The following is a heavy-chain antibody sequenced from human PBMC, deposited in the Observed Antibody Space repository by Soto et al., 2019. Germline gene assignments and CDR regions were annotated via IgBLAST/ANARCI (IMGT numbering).Heavy chain of an antibody. CDR2: ISPKSGSI. CDR1: GYTFTRNG. Sequence: ASVKVSCKTSGYTFTRNGFSWVRQAPGQGLEWMGWISPKSGSIKYAQKFQGRVMMTTDTYTSTAYMEVRCLRSDDTAVFYCVKDRDSNSWPSRNVWGPGTTVTVSS. D-gene: IGHD3-22*01. J-gene: IGHJ6*02. V-gene: IGHV1-18*01. CDR3: VKDRDSNSWPSRNV.